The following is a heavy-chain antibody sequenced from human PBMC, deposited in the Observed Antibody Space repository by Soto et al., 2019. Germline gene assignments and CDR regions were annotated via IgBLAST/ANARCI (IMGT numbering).Heavy chain of an antibody. CDR3: AVSSGWYFMESY. CDR1: GGSISSSSYY. Sequence: SETLSLTCTVSGGSISSSSYYWGWIRQPPGKGLEWIGSIYYSGSTYYNPSLKSRITISVDTSKNQFSLKLSSVTAADTAVYYCAVSSGWYFMESYWGQGTLVTVSS. D-gene: IGHD6-19*01. CDR2: IYYSGST. J-gene: IGHJ4*02. V-gene: IGHV4-39*01.